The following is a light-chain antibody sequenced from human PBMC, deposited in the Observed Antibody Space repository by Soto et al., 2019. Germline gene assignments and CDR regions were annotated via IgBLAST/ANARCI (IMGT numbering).Light chain of an antibody. CDR1: QRVSSNY. Sequence: EIVLTQSPGTLSLSPGDGATLSCRASQRVSSNYLAWYQLKPGQAPRLLIYGASIRATGIPDRFSGSGSGTDVTLTIRRLEPEDCAMYFCHQYGSSPRTFGQGTKVEIK. J-gene: IGKJ1*01. CDR2: GAS. V-gene: IGKV3-20*01. CDR3: HQYGSSPRT.